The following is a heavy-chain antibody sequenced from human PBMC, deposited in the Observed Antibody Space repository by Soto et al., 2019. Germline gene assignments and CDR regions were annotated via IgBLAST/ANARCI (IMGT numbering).Heavy chain of an antibody. Sequence: QVQLVESGGGVVQPGRSLRLSCAASGFTFSSYGMHWVRQAPGKGLEWVAVISYDGSNKYYADSVKGRFTISRDNSKNTLHLQMNSLRAEDTGVYYCGKDRYIVARLGYFERWGRGALVTVSS. CDR1: GFTFSSYG. V-gene: IGHV3-30*18. D-gene: IGHD5-12*01. CDR3: GKDRYIVARLGYFER. CDR2: ISYDGSNK. J-gene: IGHJ2*01.